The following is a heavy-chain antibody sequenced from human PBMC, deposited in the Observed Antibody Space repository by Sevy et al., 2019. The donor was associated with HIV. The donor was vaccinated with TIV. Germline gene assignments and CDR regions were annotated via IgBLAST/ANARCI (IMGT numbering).Heavy chain of an antibody. V-gene: IGHV3-49*04. Sequence: GGSLRLTCTASGFTFGDYAMSWVRQAPGKGLEWVGFIRSKAYGVTTEYAASVKGRFTISRDDSKSIAYLQMNSLKTEDTAVYYCTRVGTFGGVIVGNYWGQGTLVTVSS. D-gene: IGHD3-16*02. J-gene: IGHJ4*02. CDR3: TRVGTFGGVIVGNY. CDR1: GFTFGDYA. CDR2: IRSKAYGVTT.